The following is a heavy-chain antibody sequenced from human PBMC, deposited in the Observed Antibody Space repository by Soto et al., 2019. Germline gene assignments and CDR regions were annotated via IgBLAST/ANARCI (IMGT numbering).Heavy chain of an antibody. D-gene: IGHD3-10*01. Sequence: GASVKVSCKASGGTFSTYAINWVRQAPGQGLEWMGGIIPIFGTGNFAQKFQGRVTITADESTSTVYMELSSLRFEDTAVYYCARGTLSGGTWGQGTLVTVS. CDR3: ARGTLSGGT. CDR1: GGTFSTYA. J-gene: IGHJ5*02. V-gene: IGHV1-69*13. CDR2: IIPIFGTG.